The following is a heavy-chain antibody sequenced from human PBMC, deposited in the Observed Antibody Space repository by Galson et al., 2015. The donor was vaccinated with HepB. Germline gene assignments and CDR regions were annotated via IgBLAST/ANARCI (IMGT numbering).Heavy chain of an antibody. CDR2: ISSSGSTI. D-gene: IGHD1-26*01. CDR3: ARSSIVGARTLYYYYGMDV. CDR1: GFTFSSYE. Sequence: SLRLSCAASGFTFSSYEMNWVRQAPGKGLEWVSYISSSGSTIYYADSVKGRFTISRDNAKNSLYLQMNSLRAEDTAVYYCARSSIVGARTLYYYYGMDVWGQGTTVTVSS. J-gene: IGHJ6*02. V-gene: IGHV3-48*03.